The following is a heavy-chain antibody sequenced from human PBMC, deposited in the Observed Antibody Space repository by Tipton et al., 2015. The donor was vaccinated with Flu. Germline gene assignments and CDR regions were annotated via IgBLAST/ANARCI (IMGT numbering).Heavy chain of an antibody. Sequence: GLVKPSQTLSLTCAISGDSVSSNSAVWNWIRQSPSRGLEWLGRTYYRSQWFNDYAASVKSRITINPDTSKNQFSLQLNSVTPEDSAVYYCVREMTGIRGAVNPLDYWGQGTLVTVSS. CDR1: GDSVSSNSAV. V-gene: IGHV6-1*01. CDR3: VREMTGIRGAVNPLDY. J-gene: IGHJ4*02. CDR2: TYYRSQWFN. D-gene: IGHD3-10*01.